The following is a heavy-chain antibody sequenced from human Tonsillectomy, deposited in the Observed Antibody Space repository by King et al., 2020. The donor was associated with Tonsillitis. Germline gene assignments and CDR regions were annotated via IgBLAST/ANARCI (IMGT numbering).Heavy chain of an antibody. CDR1: GFTVSSYW. D-gene: IGHD6-6*01. Sequence: VQLVESGGGLVQPGGSQRRSCAASGFTVSSYWMSWVRQAPGKGLEWAANIKQVGSEKSYVDSVKGRFIISRYNAKNSLYLQLNSLRAEDTAVYYCARLAIAARRPIQDYFYYYVDVWGKGTTVTVSS. V-gene: IGHV3-7*03. J-gene: IGHJ6*03. CDR3: ARLAIAARRPIQDYFYYYVDV. CDR2: IKQVGSEK.